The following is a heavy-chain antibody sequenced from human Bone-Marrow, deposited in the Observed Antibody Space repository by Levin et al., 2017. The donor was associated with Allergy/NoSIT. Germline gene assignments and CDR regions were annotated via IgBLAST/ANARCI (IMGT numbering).Heavy chain of an antibody. D-gene: IGHD6-25*01. Sequence: PGGSLRLSCVASGFTFSDYNMFWVRQAPGKGLEWVATISDDGSKDHYADSVKGRFSISRDKSKNTLYVQMNSLRVEDTAEYYCVAEAATRTYDYYAMDVWGQGTTVTVSS. CDR2: ISDDGSKD. V-gene: IGHV3-33*07. J-gene: IGHJ6*02. CDR1: GFTFSDYN. CDR3: VAEAATRTYDYYAMDV.